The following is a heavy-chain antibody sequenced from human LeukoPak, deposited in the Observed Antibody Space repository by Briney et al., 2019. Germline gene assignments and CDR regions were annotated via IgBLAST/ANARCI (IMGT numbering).Heavy chain of an antibody. V-gene: IGHV3-30*02. Sequence: PGGSLRLSCAASGFTVSSNYMSWVRQAPGKGLDWVACTRNDGSDKYYTDSVKGRFTISRDNSKNTLYLQMNSLRAEDTALYYCATEMATTEYYFDYWGQGTLVTVSS. CDR1: GFTVSSNY. CDR3: ATEMATTEYYFDY. J-gene: IGHJ4*02. D-gene: IGHD5-24*01. CDR2: TRNDGSDK.